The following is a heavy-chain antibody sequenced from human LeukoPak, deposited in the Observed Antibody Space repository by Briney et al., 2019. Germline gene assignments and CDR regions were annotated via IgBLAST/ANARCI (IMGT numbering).Heavy chain of an antibody. J-gene: IGHJ4*02. D-gene: IGHD2-15*01. CDR2: IFGSGGSA. V-gene: IGHV3-23*01. CDR1: GFTFGSYA. CDR3: AKTTTGYSSGRYPAWPIDY. Sequence: GGSLRLSCAASGFTFGSYAMYWVRQAPGKGLEWVSGIFGSGGSAHYADSVKGRFTISRDNSRNTVYLQMDSLRAEDTATYYCAKTTTGYSSGRYPAWPIDYWGQGTLVTVSS.